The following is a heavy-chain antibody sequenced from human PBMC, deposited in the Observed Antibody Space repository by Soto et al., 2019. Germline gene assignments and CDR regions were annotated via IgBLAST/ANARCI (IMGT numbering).Heavy chain of an antibody. V-gene: IGHV3-33*01. Sequence: QVQLVESGGGVVQPGRSLRLSCAASGFTFSSYGMHWVRQAPGKGLEWVAVIWYDGSKKYYGDSVKGRFTISRDNSKNTLYVQMNSLRAEDTAVYYCARDQPYDSSGYYYWYGMDVWGQGTTVTVSS. J-gene: IGHJ6*02. CDR2: IWYDGSKK. D-gene: IGHD3-22*01. CDR1: GFTFSSYG. CDR3: ARDQPYDSSGYYYWYGMDV.